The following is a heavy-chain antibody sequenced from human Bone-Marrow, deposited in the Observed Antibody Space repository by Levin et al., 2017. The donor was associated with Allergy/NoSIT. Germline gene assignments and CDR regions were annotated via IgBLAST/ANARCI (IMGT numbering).Heavy chain of an antibody. CDR2: IDGSGGST. J-gene: IGHJ4*02. D-gene: IGHD3-3*01. Sequence: GGSLRLSCAASGFTFDTYALNWVRQAPGKGLEWVSIIDGSGGSTHYADSVKGRFTPSRDNSKNTVYLQMSSLRVEDTAVYYCAKSPGRHDFWSGYYPPATVVDYWGQGTLVTVS. CDR3: AKSPGRHDFWSGYYPPATVVDY. V-gene: IGHV3-23*01. CDR1: GFTFDTYA.